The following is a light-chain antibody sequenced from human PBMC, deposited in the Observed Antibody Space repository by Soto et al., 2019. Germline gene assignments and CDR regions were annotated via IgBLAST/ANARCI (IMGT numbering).Light chain of an antibody. CDR3: QQYDNLPIT. V-gene: IGKV1-33*01. CDR2: DAS. CDR1: QDISNY. J-gene: IGKJ5*01. Sequence: DLQMTQSPSSLSASVGDRVTITCQASQDISNYLNWYQQKPGKAPKLLIYDASNLETGVPSRFSGSGSGTDFTFTISSLQPEDIATYYDQQYDNLPITFGQGTRLEIK.